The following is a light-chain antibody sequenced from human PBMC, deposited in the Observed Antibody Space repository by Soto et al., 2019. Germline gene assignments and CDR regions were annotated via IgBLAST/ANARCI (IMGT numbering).Light chain of an antibody. CDR3: QQRSNWPPWT. J-gene: IGKJ1*01. CDR2: DAS. CDR1: QSVSSY. V-gene: IGKV3-11*01. Sequence: EIVLTQSPATLSFPPGERATLSFRASQSVSSYLAWYQQKPGQAPRLLIYDASNRATGIPARFSGSGSGTDFTLTISSLEPEDFAVYYCQQRSNWPPWTFGQGTKVDI.